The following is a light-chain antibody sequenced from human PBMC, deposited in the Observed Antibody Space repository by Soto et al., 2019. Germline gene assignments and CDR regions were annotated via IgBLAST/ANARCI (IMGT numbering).Light chain of an antibody. J-gene: IGLJ1*01. CDR1: TVNVGNYNY. CDR2: EVF. CDR3: SSYAGSNNYV. V-gene: IGLV2-8*01. Sequence: QSALTQPPSASGSPGQSVTISCTGTTVNVGNYNYVSWYQQHPGKAPKLMIYEVFKRPSGVPDRFSGSKSGNTASLTVSGLQAEDEADYYCSSYAGSNNYVFGTGTKLTVL.